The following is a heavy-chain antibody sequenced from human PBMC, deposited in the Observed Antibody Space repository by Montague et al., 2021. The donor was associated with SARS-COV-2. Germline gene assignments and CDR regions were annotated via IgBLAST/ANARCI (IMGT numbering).Heavy chain of an antibody. J-gene: IGHJ4*02. V-gene: IGHV4-59*01. D-gene: IGHD3-16*01. CDR2: IYYTGST. CDR3: AWGGGGKRRFDY. CDR1: GGSINNYY. Sequence: SETLSLTCNVSGGSINNYYWSWIRKSPGRGLEWIGYIYYTGSTTRNPSLAGRVTISIDMSRDTVSLSLRFLTAADTAVYYCAWGGGGKRRFDYWGQGTLVAVSS.